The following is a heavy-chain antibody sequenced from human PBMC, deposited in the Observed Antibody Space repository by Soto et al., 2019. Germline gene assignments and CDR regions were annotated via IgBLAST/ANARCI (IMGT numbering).Heavy chain of an antibody. CDR2: ISSTGTYL. J-gene: IGHJ4*02. D-gene: IGHD3-10*01. V-gene: IGHV3-21*01. CDR1: GFTFSAYN. Sequence: GGSLRLSCAASGFTFSAYNIYWVRQAPGKGLEWVSFISSTGTYLNYAASLKGRFTISRDNANSSVFLQMDNLSAEDTAVYYCARQLHFGELSLGFWGQGTLVPVSP. CDR3: ARQLHFGELSLGF.